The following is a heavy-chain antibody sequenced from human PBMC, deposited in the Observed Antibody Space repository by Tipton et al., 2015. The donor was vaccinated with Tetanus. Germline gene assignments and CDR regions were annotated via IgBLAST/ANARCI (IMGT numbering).Heavy chain of an antibody. Sequence: SLRLSCEGSGFTFSHHWMSWVRQAPGKGLEWVANIRQDGDEKNYVDSVKGRFTISRDNTKSSVHLQMNSLREDDTAVYYCVRGYSGDAFWGQGTRVTVSS. CDR1: GFTFSHHW. CDR2: IRQDGDEK. V-gene: IGHV3-7*04. D-gene: IGHD2-15*01. CDR3: VRGYSGDAF. J-gene: IGHJ4*02.